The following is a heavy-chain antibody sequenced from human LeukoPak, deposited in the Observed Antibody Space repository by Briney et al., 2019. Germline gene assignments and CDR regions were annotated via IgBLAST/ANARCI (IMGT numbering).Heavy chain of an antibody. D-gene: IGHD2-15*01. J-gene: IGHJ4*02. CDR2: IGYSGGDT. CDR3: ARIRSGGKKARGFDY. CDR1: GFTLSSYE. V-gene: IGHV3-21*03. Sequence: GGSLRLSCTVSGFTLSSYEMTWFRQAPGKGLEWVSSIGYSGGDTHYADSVKGRFTISRDNAKNSLYLQMNSLRAEDTAVYYCARIRSGGKKARGFDYWGQGTLVTVSS.